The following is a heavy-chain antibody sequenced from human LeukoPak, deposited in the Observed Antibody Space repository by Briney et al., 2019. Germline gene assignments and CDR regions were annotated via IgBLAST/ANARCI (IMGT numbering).Heavy chain of an antibody. CDR2: MNPNSGNT. CDR3: ARRAVGNSYYSSMDV. CDR1: GYTFISYD. J-gene: IGHJ6*03. D-gene: IGHD6-19*01. Sequence: ASVKVSCKASGYTFISYDINWVRQVTGQGLDWMGWMNPNSGNTGYAQKFQGRVTITRNTSISTAFMELSSLRYEDTAVYYCARRAVGNSYYSSMDVWGKGTTVTVSS. V-gene: IGHV1-8*03.